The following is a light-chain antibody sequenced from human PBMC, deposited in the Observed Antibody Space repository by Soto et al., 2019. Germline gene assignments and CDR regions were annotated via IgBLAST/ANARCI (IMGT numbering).Light chain of an antibody. CDR3: QQYNNWPPQT. J-gene: IGKJ1*01. CDR2: DAS. Sequence: DIVLTQSPGTLSLSPGERATLSCRASQSVRSRYLAWYQQKAGQAPRLLIYDASRRATGIPDRFSGSGSGTDFTLTISRLEPEDFAVYYCQQYNNWPPQTFGQGTKVEIK. V-gene: IGKV3-20*01. CDR1: QSVRSRY.